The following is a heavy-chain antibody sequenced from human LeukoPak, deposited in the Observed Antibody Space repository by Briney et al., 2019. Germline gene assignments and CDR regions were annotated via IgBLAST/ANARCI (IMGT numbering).Heavy chain of an antibody. CDR3: ARFYDILTAYYFDY. Sequence: KPSETLSLTCTVSGGSISSSSYYWGWFRQPPGKGLEWIGYIYHSGSTYYNPSLKSRVTISVDRSKNQFSLKLSSVTAADTAVYYCARFYDILTAYYFDYWGQGTLVTVSS. V-gene: IGHV4-30-2*01. CDR2: IYHSGST. J-gene: IGHJ4*02. D-gene: IGHD3-9*01. CDR1: GGSISSSSYY.